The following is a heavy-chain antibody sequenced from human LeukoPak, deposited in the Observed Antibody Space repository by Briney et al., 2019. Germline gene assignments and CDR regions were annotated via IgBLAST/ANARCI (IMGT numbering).Heavy chain of an antibody. CDR2: ISYDGSNR. CDR1: GFTFTSYG. CDR3: ATLERGYAVAVDY. J-gene: IGHJ4*02. V-gene: IGHV3-30*03. D-gene: IGHD6-19*01. Sequence: GGSLRLAWAAAGFTFTSYGIHWVRQAPGKGLDWVAVISYDGSNRYYADSVKGRFTISRDNSKNTLYLQMNSLRAEDTAVYYCATLERGYAVAVDYWGQGTLVTVSS.